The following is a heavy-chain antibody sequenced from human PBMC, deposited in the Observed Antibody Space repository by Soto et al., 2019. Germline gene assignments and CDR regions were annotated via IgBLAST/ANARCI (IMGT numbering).Heavy chain of an antibody. CDR1: GGSISSGGYY. CDR3: ARAPEPSAAGSSYYYYGMDV. J-gene: IGHJ6*02. CDR2: IYYSGST. D-gene: IGHD6-13*01. V-gene: IGHV4-31*03. Sequence: NPSETLSLTCTVSGGSISSGGYYWSWIRQHPGKGLEWIGYIYYSGSTYYNPSLKSRVTISVDTSKNQFSLKLSSVTAADTAVYYCARAPEPSAAGSSYYYYGMDVWGQGTTVTVSS.